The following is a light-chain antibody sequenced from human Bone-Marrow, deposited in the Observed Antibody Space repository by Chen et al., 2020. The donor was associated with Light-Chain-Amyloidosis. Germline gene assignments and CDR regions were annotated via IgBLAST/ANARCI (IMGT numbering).Light chain of an antibody. CDR2: EVT. V-gene: IGLV2-14*01. CDR3: SSYTITISLV. Sequence: QSALTQLASVSGSSGQSLTISCTGTRSDVGGENHVSWYQQHPDKAPKLMIYEVTNRPSCVPDRFSGTRSDNAASRTISGLQTEDEADYFCSSYTITISLVFGSGTRVTVL. J-gene: IGLJ1*01. CDR1: RSDVGGENH.